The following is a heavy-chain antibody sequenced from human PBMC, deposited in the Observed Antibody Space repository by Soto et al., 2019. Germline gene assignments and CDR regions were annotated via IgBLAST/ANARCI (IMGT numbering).Heavy chain of an antibody. Sequence: PSETLSLTCTVSGGSISSGGYYWSWIRQHPGKGLEWIGYIYYSGSTYYNPSLKSRVTISVDTSKNQFSLKLSSVTAADTAVYYCARASSYGEYVKYFAYWGQGTLVTVSS. J-gene: IGHJ4*02. D-gene: IGHD4-17*01. CDR2: IYYSGST. CDR3: ARASSYGEYVKYFAY. CDR1: GGSISSGGYY. V-gene: IGHV4-31*03.